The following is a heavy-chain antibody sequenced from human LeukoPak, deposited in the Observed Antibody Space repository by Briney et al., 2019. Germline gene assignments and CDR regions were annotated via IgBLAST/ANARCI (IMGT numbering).Heavy chain of an antibody. Sequence: ASVKVSCKASGYTFTCYYMHWVRQAPGQGLEWMGWINPNSGGTNYAQKFQGRVTMTRDTSISTAYMELSRLRSDDTAVYYCARARRYYDSSGYYYVLALGYWGQGTLVTVSS. D-gene: IGHD3-22*01. V-gene: IGHV1-2*02. CDR2: INPNSGGT. CDR1: GYTFTCYY. CDR3: ARARRYYDSSGYYYVLALGY. J-gene: IGHJ4*02.